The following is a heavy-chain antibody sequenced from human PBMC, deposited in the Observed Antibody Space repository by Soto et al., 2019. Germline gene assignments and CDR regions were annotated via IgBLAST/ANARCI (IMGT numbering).Heavy chain of an antibody. CDR3: ARRNKWELRFDY. CDR2: IYYSGST. V-gene: IGHV4-59*08. J-gene: IGHJ4*02. Sequence: SETLSLTCTVAGGSISSYYWSWIRQPPGKGLEWIGYIYYSGSTNYNPSLKSRVTISVDTSKNQFSLKLSSVTAADTAVYYCARRNKWELRFDYWGQGTLVTAPQ. D-gene: IGHD1-26*01. CDR1: GGSISSYY.